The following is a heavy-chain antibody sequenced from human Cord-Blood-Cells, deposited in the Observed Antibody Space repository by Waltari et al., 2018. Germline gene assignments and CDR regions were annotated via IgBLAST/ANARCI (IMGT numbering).Heavy chain of an antibody. CDR3: ARPPYSSGWYGYFQH. Sequence: QLQLQESGPGLVKPSEPLSLTCTVPGGPITSSSYYWGWIRQPPGKGREWIGSIYYSGSTYYNPSLKSRVTISVDTSKNQFSLKLSSVTAADTAVYYCARPPYSSGWYGYFQHWGQGTLVTVST. J-gene: IGHJ1*01. CDR1: GGPITSSSYY. CDR2: IYYSGST. D-gene: IGHD6-19*01. V-gene: IGHV4-39*01.